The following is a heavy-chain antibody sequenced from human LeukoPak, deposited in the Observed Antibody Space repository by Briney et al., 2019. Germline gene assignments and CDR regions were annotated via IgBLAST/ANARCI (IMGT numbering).Heavy chain of an antibody. CDR3: ARVARKVVVVAINWFDP. Sequence: GGSLRLSCAASGFAFSSYSMNWVRQAPGKGLEWVSSISSGSSFKYYADSVKGRFTISRDNAKNSLYLQMSSLRAEDTAVYYCARVARKVVVVAINWFDPWGQGTLVTVSS. D-gene: IGHD2-15*01. CDR2: ISSGSSFK. J-gene: IGHJ5*02. V-gene: IGHV3-21*04. CDR1: GFAFSSYS.